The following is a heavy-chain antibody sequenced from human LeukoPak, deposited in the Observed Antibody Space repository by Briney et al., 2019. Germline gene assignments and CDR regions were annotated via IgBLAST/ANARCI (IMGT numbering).Heavy chain of an antibody. CDR1: GYTFTGYY. J-gene: IGHJ4*02. V-gene: IGHV1-2*02. D-gene: IGHD6-6*01. CDR2: INPNSGGT. CDR3: AREYGSSSRSDY. Sequence: ASVKVSCKASGYTFTGYYMHWVRQAPGQGLEGMGWINPNSGGTNYAQKFQGRVTMTRDTSISTAYMELSRLRSDDTAVYYCAREYGSSSRSDYWGQGTLVTVSS.